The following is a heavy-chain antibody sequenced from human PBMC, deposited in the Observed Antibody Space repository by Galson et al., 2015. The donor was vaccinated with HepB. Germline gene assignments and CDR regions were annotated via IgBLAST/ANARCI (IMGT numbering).Heavy chain of an antibody. V-gene: IGHV4-34*01. CDR3: ARATTETLTYGMDV. Sequence: SETLSLTCDVHGGSFSSYYWSWIRQPPGEGLEWIGEINHSGYTSYNPSLKSRVTISVDASKIHFSLKLSSVTAADTAVYYCARATTETLTYGMDVWGQGTTVTVSS. CDR2: INHSGYT. CDR1: GGSFSSYY. J-gene: IGHJ6*02. D-gene: IGHD1-1*01.